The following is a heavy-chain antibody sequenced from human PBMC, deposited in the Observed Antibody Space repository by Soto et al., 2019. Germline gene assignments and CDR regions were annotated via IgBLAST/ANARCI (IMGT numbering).Heavy chain of an antibody. CDR2: IYDGGTI. Sequence: SETLSLTCAVSGVSISGYFWSWIRQPPGKALEWIAYIYDGGTINYNPSLKSRVTISLDTSNNQFSLTMNSVTASDTAVYFGTRLKPRGGSFDIWGQGTMVTVSS. CDR3: TRLKPRGGSFDI. D-gene: IGHD6-25*01. J-gene: IGHJ3*02. CDR1: GVSISGYF. V-gene: IGHV4-59*08.